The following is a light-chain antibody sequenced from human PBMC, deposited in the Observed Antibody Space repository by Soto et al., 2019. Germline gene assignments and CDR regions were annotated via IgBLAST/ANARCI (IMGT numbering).Light chain of an antibody. CDR2: AAS. J-gene: IGKJ1*01. Sequence: DIQMTQSPSSLSASXXDRVTITCRASQSISSYLNWYQQKPGKAPKLLIYAASSLQSGVPSRFSGSGSGTDFTLTISSLQPEDFATYYCQQSYSTPPGTFGQGTKVEIK. CDR1: QSISSY. V-gene: IGKV1-39*01. CDR3: QQSYSTPPGT.